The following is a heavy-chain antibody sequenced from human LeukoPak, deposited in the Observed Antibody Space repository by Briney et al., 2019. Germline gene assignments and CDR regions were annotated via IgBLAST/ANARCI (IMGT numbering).Heavy chain of an antibody. V-gene: IGHV3-23*01. CDR2: ISGSGGSK. Sequence: GGSLSLSCSACTFTFSSYAMSWVRQAPGQGLEWVSAISGSGGSKYYADSVKGRLTISRDNSKNTLYLQMHSLRAEDTAVYYCAKVEVGSSGWYIGHYWGQGTLVTVSS. J-gene: IGHJ4*02. CDR1: TFTFSSYA. CDR3: AKVEVGSSGWYIGHY. D-gene: IGHD6-19*01.